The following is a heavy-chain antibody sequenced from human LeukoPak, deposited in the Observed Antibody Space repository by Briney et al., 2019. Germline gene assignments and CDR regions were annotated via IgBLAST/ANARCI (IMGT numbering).Heavy chain of an antibody. CDR2: ISSSSSYI. Sequence: GGSLRLSCAASGFTFSSYSMNWVRQAPGKGLEWVSSISSSSSYIYYADSVKGRFTISRDNAKNSLYLQMNSLRAEDTAVYYCARDPSGTTVTTNWFDPWGQGTLVTVSS. D-gene: IGHD4-11*01. V-gene: IGHV3-21*01. CDR1: GFTFSSYS. J-gene: IGHJ5*02. CDR3: ARDPSGTTVTTNWFDP.